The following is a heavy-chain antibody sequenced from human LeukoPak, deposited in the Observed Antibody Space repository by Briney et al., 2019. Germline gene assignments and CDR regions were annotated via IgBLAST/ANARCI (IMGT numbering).Heavy chain of an antibody. Sequence: GGSLRLSCAASGFIFNTYAMYWVRQAPGKGLEWVSAISGSGGSTYYADSVKGRFTISRDNSKNTLYLQMNSLRAEDTAVYYCARNYYDSSGYPTYYFDYWGQGTLVTASS. V-gene: IGHV3-23*01. CDR3: ARNYYDSSGYPTYYFDY. J-gene: IGHJ4*02. CDR2: ISGSGGST. D-gene: IGHD3-22*01. CDR1: GFIFNTYA.